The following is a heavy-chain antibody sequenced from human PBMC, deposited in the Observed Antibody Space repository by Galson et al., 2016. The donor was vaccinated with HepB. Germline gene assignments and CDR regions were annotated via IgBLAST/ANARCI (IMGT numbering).Heavy chain of an antibody. CDR2: ISYDGSNK. CDR1: GFTFSSYG. J-gene: IGHJ4*02. V-gene: IGHV3-30*03. CDR3: ATPYYDFWSGYNPFDY. Sequence: SLRLSCAASGFTFSSYGMHWVRQALVKGLEWVAVISYDGSNKYYADSVKGRFTISRDNSKNTLYLQMNILRAEDTAVYYCATPYYDFWSGYNPFDYWGQGTLVTVSS. D-gene: IGHD3-3*01.